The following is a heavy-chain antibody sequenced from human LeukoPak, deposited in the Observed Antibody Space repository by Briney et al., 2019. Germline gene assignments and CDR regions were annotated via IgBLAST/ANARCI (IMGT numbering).Heavy chain of an antibody. J-gene: IGHJ2*01. V-gene: IGHV4-4*02. CDR2: IYHSGST. CDR1: GGSISRSNW. Sequence: SETLSLTCAVSGGSISRSNWWSWVRQPPGKGLEWIGEIYHSGSTNCNPSLKSRVTISVDKSKNQFSLKLSSVTAADTAVYYCAREDYDDSGAWYFDLWGRGTLVTVSS. CDR3: AREDYDDSGAWYFDL. D-gene: IGHD3-3*01.